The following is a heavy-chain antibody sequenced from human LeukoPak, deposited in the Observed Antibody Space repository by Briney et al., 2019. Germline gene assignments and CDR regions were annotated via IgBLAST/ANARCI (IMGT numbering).Heavy chain of an antibody. Sequence: SETLSLTCAVYGGSFSGYYWSWIRQPPGKGLEWIGEINHSGSTNYNPSLKSRVTISVDTSKNQFSLKLSSVTAADTAVYYCARSATTVVTPVYWGQGTLVTVSS. J-gene: IGHJ4*02. CDR1: GGSFSGYY. CDR3: ARSATTVVTPVY. CDR2: INHSGST. D-gene: IGHD4-23*01. V-gene: IGHV4-34*01.